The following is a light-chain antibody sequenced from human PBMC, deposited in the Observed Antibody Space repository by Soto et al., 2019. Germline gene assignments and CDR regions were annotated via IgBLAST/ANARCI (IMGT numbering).Light chain of an antibody. CDR2: GAF. CDR1: PSVANF. V-gene: IGKV3-11*01. J-gene: IGKJ5*01. CDR3: QQRNIWPPVT. Sequence: EIVLTQSPGTLSVSPGERATLSCRASPSVANFVAWYQQKPGQAPRLLIYGAFNRATGIPARFSGSGSGTDFTLTISSLEPEDSAVYYCQQRNIWPPVTFGHGTRLEIK.